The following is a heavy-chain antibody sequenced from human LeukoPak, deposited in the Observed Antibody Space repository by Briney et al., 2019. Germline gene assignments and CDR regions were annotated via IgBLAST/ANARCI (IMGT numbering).Heavy chain of an antibody. CDR1: GFTYSSYA. V-gene: IGHV3-23*01. Sequence: GSLRLSCAASGFTYSSYAMSWVRQAPGKGLEWVSAISGSGGSTYYADSVKGRFTISRDNSKNTLYLQMNSLRAEDTAVYYCANAHYDIVTGIYFQHWGQGTLVTVSS. CDR2: ISGSGGST. CDR3: ANAHYDIVTGIYFQH. J-gene: IGHJ1*01. D-gene: IGHD3-9*01.